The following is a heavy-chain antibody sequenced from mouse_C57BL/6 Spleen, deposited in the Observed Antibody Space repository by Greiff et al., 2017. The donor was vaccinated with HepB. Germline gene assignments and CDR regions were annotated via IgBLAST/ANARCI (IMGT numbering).Heavy chain of an antibody. CDR3: ARSTFPHYYGSSGDYYAMDY. CDR1: GYAFSSYW. CDR2: IYPGDGDT. Sequence: VQLQESGAELVKPGASVKISCKASGYAFSSYWMNWVKQRPGKGLEWIGQIYPGDGDTNYNGKFKGKATLTADKSSSTAYMQLSSLTSEDSAVYFCARSTFPHYYGSSGDYYAMDYWGQGTSVTVSS. D-gene: IGHD1-1*01. J-gene: IGHJ4*01. V-gene: IGHV1-80*01.